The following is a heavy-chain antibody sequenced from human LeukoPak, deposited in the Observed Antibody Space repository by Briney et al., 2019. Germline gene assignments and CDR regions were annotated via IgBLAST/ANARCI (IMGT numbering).Heavy chain of an antibody. D-gene: IGHD3-22*01. CDR1: GFTFSSYA. V-gene: IGHV3-23*01. Sequence: GGSLRLSCAASGFTFSSYAMSWVRQAPGKGLEWVSAISGSGGSTYYADSVKGRFTISRGNSKNTLYLQMNSLRAEDAAVYYCARGSDYYDSSGYPFPIDYWGQGALVTVSS. CDR3: ARGSDYYDSSGYPFPIDY. J-gene: IGHJ4*02. CDR2: ISGSGGST.